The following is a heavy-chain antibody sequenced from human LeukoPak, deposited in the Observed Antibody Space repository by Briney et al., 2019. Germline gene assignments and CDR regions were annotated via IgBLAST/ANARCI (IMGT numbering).Heavy chain of an antibody. CDR3: ARRPIAVAGEYNWFDP. V-gene: IGHV4-59*01. J-gene: IGHJ5*02. D-gene: IGHD6-19*01. CDR1: GGSISSYY. Sequence: QPSETLSLTCTVSGGSISSYYWSWIRQPPGKGLEWIGYIYYTGSTNYNPSLKSRVTMSVDTSKNQFSLKLSSVTAADTAVYYCARRPIAVAGEYNWFDPWGQGTLVTVSS. CDR2: IYYTGST.